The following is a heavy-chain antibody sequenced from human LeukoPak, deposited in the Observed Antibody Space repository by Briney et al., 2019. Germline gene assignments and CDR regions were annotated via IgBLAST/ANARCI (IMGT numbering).Heavy chain of an antibody. V-gene: IGHV3-21*01. Sequence: GGSLRLSCAASGFTFSSYSMNWVRQAPGKGLEWVSSISSSSSYVYYADSVKGRFTISRDNAKNSLYLQMNRLRAEDTAVYYCARGGYSYGPHWYFDLWGRGTLVTVSS. CDR2: ISSSSSYV. D-gene: IGHD5-18*01. CDR1: GFTFSSYS. J-gene: IGHJ2*01. CDR3: ARGGYSYGPHWYFDL.